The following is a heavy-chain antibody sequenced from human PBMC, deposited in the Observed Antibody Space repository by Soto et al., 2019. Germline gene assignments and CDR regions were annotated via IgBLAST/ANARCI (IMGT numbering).Heavy chain of an antibody. CDR2: LWYDGSNK. Sequence: GGSLRLSCAASGFTFSSYGMHWVRQAPGKGLEWVAVLWYDGSNKYYADSVKGRFTISRDNSKNTLYLQMNSLRAEDTAVYYCASDNLYYFDYWGQGTLVTVSS. CDR3: ASDNLYYFDY. J-gene: IGHJ4*02. CDR1: GFTFSSYG. V-gene: IGHV3-33*01.